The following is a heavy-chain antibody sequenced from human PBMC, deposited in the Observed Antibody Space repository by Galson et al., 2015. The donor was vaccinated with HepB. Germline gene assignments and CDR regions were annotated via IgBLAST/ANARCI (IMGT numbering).Heavy chain of an antibody. CDR2: INSDGSST. CDR3: AREAGYTSSFDY. Sequence: SLRLSCAASGFTFSSYAMSWVRQAPGKGLVWVSRINSDGSSTSYADSVKGRFTISRDNTKNTLCLQMSSLRAEDTAVYYCAREAGYTSSFDYWGQGTLVTVSS. J-gene: IGHJ4*02. D-gene: IGHD6-13*01. CDR1: GFTFSSYA. V-gene: IGHV3-74*01.